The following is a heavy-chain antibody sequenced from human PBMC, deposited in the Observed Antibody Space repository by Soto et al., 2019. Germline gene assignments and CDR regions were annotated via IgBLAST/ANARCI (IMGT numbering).Heavy chain of an antibody. Sequence: QIQLVQSGTEVREPGASVKVSCQASGYTFTSYGIIWVRQAPGQGLELMGWISGYNNNKNYAQKYQARVTMTTDTSTRTAYMELRSLRSDDTAVYYCARVGAIAPAEGDYWGQGTLSPSPQ. V-gene: IGHV1-18*01. J-gene: IGHJ4*02. CDR2: ISGYNNNK. CDR3: ARVGAIAPAEGDY. CDR1: GYTFTSYG. D-gene: IGHD6-13*01.